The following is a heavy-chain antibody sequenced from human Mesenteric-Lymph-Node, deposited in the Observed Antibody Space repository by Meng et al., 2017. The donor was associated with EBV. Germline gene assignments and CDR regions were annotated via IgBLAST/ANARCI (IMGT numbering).Heavy chain of an antibody. CDR2: INVGNGNT. CDR1: GYTFTNYA. J-gene: IGHJ4*02. CDR3: ARIRGIDSSTDY. V-gene: IGHV1-3*01. D-gene: IGHD6-19*01. Sequence: QVHLVQSGAEVKKPGASVRISCKASGYTFTNYALEWVRQAPGQRLEWMGWINVGNGNTKYSQKFQGRVTISRDTSAKTAYVEVSSLRSDDTAVYYCARIRGIDSSTDYWGQGTLVTASS.